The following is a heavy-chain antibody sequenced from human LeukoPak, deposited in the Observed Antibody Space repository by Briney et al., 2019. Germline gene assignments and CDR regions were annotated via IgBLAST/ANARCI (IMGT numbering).Heavy chain of an antibody. D-gene: IGHD4/OR15-4a*01. J-gene: IGHJ4*02. Sequence: SQTLSLTCTVSGGSISSGGYYWSWIRQHPGKGLEWIGYIYYSGSTYYNPSLKSRVTISVDTSKNQFPLKLSSVTAADTAVYYCARDGHHYGVDYWGQGTLVTVSS. V-gene: IGHV4-31*03. CDR2: IYYSGST. CDR1: GGSISSGGYY. CDR3: ARDGHHYGVDY.